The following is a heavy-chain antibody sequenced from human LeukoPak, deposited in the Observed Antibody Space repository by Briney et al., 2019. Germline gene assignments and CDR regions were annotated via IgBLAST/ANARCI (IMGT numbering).Heavy chain of an antibody. CDR1: GFSLNTRGVG. J-gene: IGHJ4*02. V-gene: IGHV2-5*02. D-gene: IGHD3-22*01. CDR3: AHRKNYYDSSVFDN. Sequence: SGPTPVNPTQTLTLTCTFSGFSLNTRGVGVGWIRQPPGRALEWLALIYWDDDRRYSPSLKSRLTITKDTSKNQVVLTMTNMDPVDTATYFCAHRKNYYDSSVFDNWGQGTLVTVSS. CDR2: IYWDDDR.